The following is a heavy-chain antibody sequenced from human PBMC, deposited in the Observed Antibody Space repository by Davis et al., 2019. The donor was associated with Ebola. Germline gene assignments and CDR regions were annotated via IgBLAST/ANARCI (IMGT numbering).Heavy chain of an antibody. J-gene: IGHJ6*02. CDR3: ATLSYGMDV. Sequence: GESLKISCAASGFTFRSYYMHWVRQVSGKGLVWVSGIDPDGSRVSYADSVKGRFTISRDNAKDTVYLQMNSLRAEDTAEHYCATLSYGMDVWGQGTTVTVSS. CDR2: IDPDGSRV. CDR1: GFTFRSYY. V-gene: IGHV3-74*01.